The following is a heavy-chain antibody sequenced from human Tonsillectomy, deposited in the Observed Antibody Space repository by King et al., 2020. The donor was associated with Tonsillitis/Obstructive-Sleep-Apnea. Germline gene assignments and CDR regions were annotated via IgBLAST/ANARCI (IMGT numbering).Heavy chain of an antibody. V-gene: IGHV4-39*01. CDR2: IYYSWST. D-gene: IGHD2-2*02. J-gene: IGHJ4*02. CDR1: DDSISSSNYY. CDR3: ARHKGEYCTSTSCYRPGRIDY. Sequence: QLQESGPGLVKPSETLSLTCSVSDDSISSSNYYWGWIRQPPGKGLEWIGSIYYSWSTYYNPSLNSRVTISVDTSQNQFSLQLSSVTAADTAVYYCARHKGEYCTSTSCYRPGRIDYWGQGTLVIVSS.